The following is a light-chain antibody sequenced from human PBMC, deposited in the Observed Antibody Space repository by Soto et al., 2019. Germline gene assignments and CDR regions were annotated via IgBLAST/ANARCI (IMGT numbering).Light chain of an antibody. Sequence: DTQMTQSPSSLSASVGDRVTITCQASQDIKNYLNWYLQKPRKAPKLLIYDASNLERGVPSRFSGSGAGTEYSLTISSLQPEDNGTYYCQQYENLPLTFGGGTKVDSK. CDR2: DAS. CDR3: QQYENLPLT. V-gene: IGKV1-33*01. J-gene: IGKJ4*01. CDR1: QDIKNY.